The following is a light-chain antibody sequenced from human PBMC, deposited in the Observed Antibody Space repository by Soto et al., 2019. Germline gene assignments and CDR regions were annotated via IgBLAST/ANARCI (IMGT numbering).Light chain of an antibody. CDR2: GAS. J-gene: IGKJ4*01. Sequence: EIVLTQSPGTLSLSPGERATLSCRASESVSTNYLAWYQQKPGQAPRLLISGASSRATGIPDRFSGSGSGADFYLTINRLEPEDFAVYYCQQYGSVPLTFGGGTKVEIK. V-gene: IGKV3-20*01. CDR3: QQYGSVPLT. CDR1: ESVSTNY.